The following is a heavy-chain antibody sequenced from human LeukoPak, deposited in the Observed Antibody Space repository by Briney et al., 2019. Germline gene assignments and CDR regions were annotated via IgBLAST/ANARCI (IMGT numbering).Heavy chain of an antibody. CDR3: AGSITVTTNWFDP. CDR2: ISSSSSYI. J-gene: IGHJ5*02. D-gene: IGHD4-17*01. CDR1: GFTFSSYW. V-gene: IGHV3-21*01. Sequence: GGSLRLSCAASGFTFSSYWMSWVRQAPGKGLEWVSSISSSSSYIYYADSVKGRFTISRDNAKNSLYLQMNSLRAEDTAVYYCAGSITVTTNWFDPWGQGTLVTVSS.